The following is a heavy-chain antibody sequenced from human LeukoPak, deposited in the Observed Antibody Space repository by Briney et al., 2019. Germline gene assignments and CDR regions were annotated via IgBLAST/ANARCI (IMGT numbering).Heavy chain of an antibody. Sequence: ASVKVSCKASGYTFTSHTIHWVRQAPGQRLEWTGWINTGNGDTKYSQKFQGRVSITMDTSASTAYMDLSSLRSEDTAVYFCARVSRIVATTDYWGQGTLVTVSS. D-gene: IGHD5-12*01. CDR2: INTGNGDT. J-gene: IGHJ4*02. CDR1: GYTFTSHT. CDR3: ARVSRIVATTDY. V-gene: IGHV1-3*04.